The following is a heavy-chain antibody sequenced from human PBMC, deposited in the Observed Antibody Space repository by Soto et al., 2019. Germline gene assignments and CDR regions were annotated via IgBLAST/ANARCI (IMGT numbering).Heavy chain of an antibody. CDR3: ARSYGIAVAGRILGNWFDP. D-gene: IGHD6-19*01. CDR1: GFAFSSYG. J-gene: IGHJ5*02. V-gene: IGHV3-33*01. CDR2: IWYDGSNK. Sequence: PGGSLRLSCAASGFAFSSYGMHWVRQAPGKGLERVAVIWYDGSNKYYADSVKGRFTISRDNSKNTLYLQMNSLRAEDTAVYYCARSYGIAVAGRILGNWFDPWGQGTLVTVSS.